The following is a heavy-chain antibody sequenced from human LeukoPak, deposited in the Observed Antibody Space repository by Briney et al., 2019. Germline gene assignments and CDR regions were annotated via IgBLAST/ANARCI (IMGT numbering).Heavy chain of an antibody. CDR3: ATVSGNYYDSSGLSR. Sequence: GASVKVSCKVSGYTLTELSMHWVRQAPGKGLEWMGGFDPEDGETIYAQKFQGRVTMTEDTSTDTAYMELSSLRSEDTAVYYCATVSGNYYDSSGLSRWGQGTLVTVSS. CDR1: GYTLTELS. J-gene: IGHJ4*02. D-gene: IGHD3-22*01. CDR2: FDPEDGET. V-gene: IGHV1-24*01.